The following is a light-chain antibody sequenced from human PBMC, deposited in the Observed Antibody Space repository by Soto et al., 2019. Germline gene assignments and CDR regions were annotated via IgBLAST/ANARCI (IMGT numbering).Light chain of an antibody. Sequence: VMTQSPATLSVSPEEIATLSCWVSETGATNLAWYQQKPGQAPQLLISGASTRAAGISDRFRGSGSGTEFTLTICSLRSEDSAIYYCQQYFGWPPMTFGQGTKVEI. CDR1: ETGATN. CDR3: QQYFGWPPMT. V-gene: IGKV3-15*01. CDR2: GAS. J-gene: IGKJ1*01.